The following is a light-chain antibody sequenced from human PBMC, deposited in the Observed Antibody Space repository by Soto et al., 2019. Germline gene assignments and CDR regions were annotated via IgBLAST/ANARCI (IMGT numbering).Light chain of an antibody. J-gene: IGKJ1*01. CDR3: QQYNSYSEWT. CDR2: KAS. Sequence: DIQMNQSPSTLSASGGDRVTITCRARQSISSWLAWYQQKPGKAPKLLIYKASSLESGVPSRFSGSGSGTEFTLTISSLQPDDFATYYCQQYNSYSEWTFGQGTKVEIK. CDR1: QSISSW. V-gene: IGKV1-5*03.